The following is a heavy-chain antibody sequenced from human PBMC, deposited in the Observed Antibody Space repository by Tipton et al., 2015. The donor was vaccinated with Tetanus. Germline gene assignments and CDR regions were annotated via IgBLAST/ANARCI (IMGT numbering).Heavy chain of an antibody. D-gene: IGHD6-6*01. J-gene: IGHJ5*02. CDR2: IYYSGST. V-gene: IGHV4-31*03. CDR3: ARDQGGGRVVRLNWFDP. Sequence: LRLSCTVSGGSISSGGYFWNWIRQHPGKGLEWIGYIYYSGSTYYNPSLKGRVTMSVDTPKNQFSLNLSSVTAADTAVYYCARDQGGGRVVRLNWFDPWGQGTLVTVSS. CDR1: GGSISSGGYF.